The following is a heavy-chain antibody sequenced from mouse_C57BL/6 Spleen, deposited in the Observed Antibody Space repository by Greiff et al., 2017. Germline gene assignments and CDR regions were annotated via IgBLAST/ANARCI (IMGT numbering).Heavy chain of an antibody. Sequence: DVMLVESGGGLVQPKGSLKLSCAASGFTFNTYAMHWVRQAPGKGLEWVARIRSKSSNYATYYADSVKDRFTISRDDSQSMLYLKMNNLKTEDTAMYYCVSDYYGQGYFDVWGTGTTVTVSS. J-gene: IGHJ1*03. CDR1: GFTFNTYA. CDR2: IRSKSSNYAT. V-gene: IGHV10-3*01. D-gene: IGHD1-2*01. CDR3: VSDYYGQGYFDV.